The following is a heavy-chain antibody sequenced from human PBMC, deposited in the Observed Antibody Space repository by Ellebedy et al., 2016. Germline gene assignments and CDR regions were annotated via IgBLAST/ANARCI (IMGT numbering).Heavy chain of an antibody. CDR1: GFTFSSYS. D-gene: IGHD2-15*01. CDR3: AKSGPRGYYFDY. Sequence: GESLKISCAASGFTFSSYSMNWVRQAPGKGLEWVSSISSSSSYIYYADSVKGRLTFSRDNAKSSLYLQMNSLRAEDTALYYCAKSGPRGYYFDYWGQGTLVTVSS. CDR2: ISSSSSYI. V-gene: IGHV3-21*04. J-gene: IGHJ4*02.